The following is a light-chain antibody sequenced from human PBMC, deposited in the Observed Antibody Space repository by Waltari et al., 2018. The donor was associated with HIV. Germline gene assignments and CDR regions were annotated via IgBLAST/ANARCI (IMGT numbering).Light chain of an antibody. V-gene: IGLV6-57*03. CDR1: SGSIASNY. CDR3: QSYDSFNWV. CDR2: EDN. J-gene: IGLJ3*02. Sequence: SVSESPGKTVTISCTRSSGSIASNYVQWYQQRPGSAPTTVIYEDNQRPSGVPDRFSGSIDSSSNSASLTISGLKTEDEADYYCQSYDSFNWVFGGGTKLTVL.